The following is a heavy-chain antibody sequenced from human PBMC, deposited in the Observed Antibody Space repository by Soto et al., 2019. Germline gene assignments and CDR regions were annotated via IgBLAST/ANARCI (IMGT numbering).Heavy chain of an antibody. CDR3: ARAYYYDSSGYYRLGYGMGV. J-gene: IGHJ6*02. CDR1: GGTFSSYA. Sequence: SVKVSCKASGGTFSSYAISWVRQAPGQGLEWMGGIIPIFGTANYAQKFQGRVTITADESTSTAYMELSSLRSEDTAVYYCARAYYYDSSGYYRLGYGMGVWGQGTTVTVSS. CDR2: IIPIFGTA. D-gene: IGHD3-22*01. V-gene: IGHV1-69*13.